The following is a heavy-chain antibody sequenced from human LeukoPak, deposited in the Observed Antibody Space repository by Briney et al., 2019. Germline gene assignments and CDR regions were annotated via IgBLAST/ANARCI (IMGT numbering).Heavy chain of an antibody. CDR3: ARVRSAAAGPLDY. D-gene: IGHD6-13*01. J-gene: IGHJ4*02. CDR1: GFTFSSYE. CDR2: ISSSGSTI. V-gene: IGHV3-48*03. Sequence: GGSLRLSCAASGFTFSSYEMNWVRQAPGKGLEWVSYISSSGSTIYCADSVKGRFTISRDNAKNSLYLQMNSLRADDTAVYHCARVRSAAAGPLDYWGQGTLVTVSS.